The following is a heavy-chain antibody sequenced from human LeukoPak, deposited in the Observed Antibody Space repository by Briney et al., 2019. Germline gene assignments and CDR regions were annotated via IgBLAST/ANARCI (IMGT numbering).Heavy chain of an antibody. CDR2: IYYSGST. J-gene: IGHJ3*02. Sequence: SETLSLTCTVSGGSISSYYWSWIRQPPGKGLEWIGYIYYSGSTNYNPSLKSRVTISVDTSKNQFSLKLSSATAADTAVYYCARDRGIMITFGGVIVREAFDIWGQGTMVTVSS. D-gene: IGHD3-16*02. CDR1: GGSISSYY. V-gene: IGHV4-59*01. CDR3: ARDRGIMITFGGVIVREAFDI.